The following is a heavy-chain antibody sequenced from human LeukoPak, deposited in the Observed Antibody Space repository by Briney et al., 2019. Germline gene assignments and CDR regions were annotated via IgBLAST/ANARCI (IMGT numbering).Heavy chain of an antibody. D-gene: IGHD6-13*01. J-gene: IGHJ4*02. CDR2: IYYSGST. CDR3: ARDLGPSSSWYHFDY. V-gene: IGHV4-61*01. Sequence: SETLSLTCTVSGGSVSSGSYYWSWIRQPPGKGLEWIGYIYYSGSTNYNPSLKSRVTISVDTSKNQFSLKLSSVTAADTAVYYCARDLGPSSSWYHFDYWGQGTLVTVSS. CDR1: GGSVSSGSYY.